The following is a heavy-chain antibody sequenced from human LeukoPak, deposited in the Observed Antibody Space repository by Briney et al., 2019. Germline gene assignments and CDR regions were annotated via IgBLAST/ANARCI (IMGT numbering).Heavy chain of an antibody. Sequence: PGGSLRLSCAASGFTFSNAWMSWVRQAPGKGLEWVSVIYSGGNIDYADSVKGRFTISRDNSKNTVYLQMNSLRAEDTAVYYCARGGYGSGSYGMGHWGQGTLVTVSS. CDR2: IYSGGNI. J-gene: IGHJ4*02. V-gene: IGHV3-66*02. CDR3: ARGGYGSGSYGMGH. D-gene: IGHD3-10*01. CDR1: GFTFSNAW.